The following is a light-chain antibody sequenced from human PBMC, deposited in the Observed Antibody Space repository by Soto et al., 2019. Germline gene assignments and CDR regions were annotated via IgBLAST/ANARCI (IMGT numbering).Light chain of an antibody. V-gene: IGLV2-14*01. CDR1: SNDVGGYNY. Sequence: QSALTQPASVSGSPGQSITISCTGTSNDVGGYNYVSWYQQHPGKAPKLMIYEVSNWPSGVSNRFSGSKSGNTASLTISGPQDEDEADYYCSSYTNSNTQVFGGGTTLTVL. CDR2: EVS. CDR3: SSYTNSNTQV. J-gene: IGLJ3*02.